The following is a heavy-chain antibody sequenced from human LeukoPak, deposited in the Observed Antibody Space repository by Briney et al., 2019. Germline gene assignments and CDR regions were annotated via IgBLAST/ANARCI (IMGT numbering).Heavy chain of an antibody. D-gene: IGHD3-10*01. V-gene: IGHV3-30*18. CDR3: AKGTFTMVRGVPFDY. Sequence: PGRSLRLSCAASGFTFSSYGMHWVRQAPGKGLEWVAVISYDGSNKYYADSVKGRFTISRDNSKNTLYLQMNSLRAEDTAVYYCAKGTFTMVRGVPFDYWGQGTLVTVSS. CDR1: GFTFSSYG. CDR2: ISYDGSNK. J-gene: IGHJ4*02.